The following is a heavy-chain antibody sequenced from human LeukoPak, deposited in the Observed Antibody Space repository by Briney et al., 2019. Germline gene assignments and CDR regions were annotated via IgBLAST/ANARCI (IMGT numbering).Heavy chain of an antibody. D-gene: IGHD5-12*01. CDR2: ISGSGGST. CDR1: GFTFSSYA. J-gene: IGHJ4*02. V-gene: IGHV3-23*01. CDR3: AKDYSGYDLYFFDY. Sequence: RTGGSLRLSCAASGFTFSSYAMSWVRQAPGKGLEWVSAISGSGGSTYYADSVKGRFTISRDNSKNTLYLQMNSLRAEDTAVYYCAKDYSGYDLYFFDYWGQGTLVTVSS.